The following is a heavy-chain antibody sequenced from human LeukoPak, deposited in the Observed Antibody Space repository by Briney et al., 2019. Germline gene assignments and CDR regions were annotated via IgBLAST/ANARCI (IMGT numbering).Heavy chain of an antibody. Sequence: GGSLRLSCAASGFTFSTYWMSWVRQAPGKGLEWVSYISSSGSTIYYADSVKGRFTISRDNAKNSLYLQMNSLRAEDTAVYYCARDEGYYGDYRNWGQGTLVTVSS. CDR2: ISSSGSTI. CDR3: ARDEGYYGDYRN. J-gene: IGHJ4*02. V-gene: IGHV3-48*04. CDR1: GFTFSTYW. D-gene: IGHD4-17*01.